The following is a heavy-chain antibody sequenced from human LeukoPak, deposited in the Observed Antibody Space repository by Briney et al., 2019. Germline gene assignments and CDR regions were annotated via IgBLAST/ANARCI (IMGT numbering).Heavy chain of an antibody. J-gene: IGHJ4*02. D-gene: IGHD3-16*01. CDR2: IYYSGST. V-gene: IGHV4-59*11. CDR3: ARGGAYAPLGY. Sequence: SETLSLTCTVSGGSISSHYWSWIRQPPGKGLEWIGYIYYSGSTNYNPSLKSRVTISVDTSKNQFSLKLSSATAADTAVYYCARGGAYAPLGYWGQGTLVTVSS. CDR1: GGSISSHY.